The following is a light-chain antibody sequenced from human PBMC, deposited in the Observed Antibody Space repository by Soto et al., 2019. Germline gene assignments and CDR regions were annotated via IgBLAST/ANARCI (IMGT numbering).Light chain of an antibody. V-gene: IGKV3-11*01. CDR2: EAS. CDR3: QHHINWPLP. J-gene: IGKJ4*01. CDR1: QTVSSS. Sequence: EIVLTQYPATLSVSAGERAALSCWASQTVSSSLAWYRQKPGQAPRRLIYEASNRATGIPARFSGSGSAADFTLTISSLEPDDFELYYCQHHINWPLPFAGGTKVDIK.